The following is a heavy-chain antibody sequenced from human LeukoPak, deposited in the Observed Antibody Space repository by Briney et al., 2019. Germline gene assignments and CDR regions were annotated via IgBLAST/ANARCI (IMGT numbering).Heavy chain of an antibody. J-gene: IGHJ6*03. V-gene: IGHV3-64*01. CDR3: ARGYQVPPDSYYYMDV. CDR2: ISINGGST. Sequence: PGGSLRLSCAASGFTFSSYAIHWVRQAPGKGLEYVSAISINGGSTYYANSVKGRFTISRDNSKNTLYLQMGSLGAEDMAVYYCARGYQVPPDSYYYMDVWGKGTTVTISS. CDR1: GFTFSSYA. D-gene: IGHD2-2*01.